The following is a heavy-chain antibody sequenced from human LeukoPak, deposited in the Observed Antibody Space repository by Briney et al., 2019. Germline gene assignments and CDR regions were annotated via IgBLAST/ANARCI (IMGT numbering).Heavy chain of an antibody. D-gene: IGHD3-10*01. Sequence: GGSLRLSCAASGFTFSDYYMSWIRQAPGKGLEWVSYISSSGRTIYYADSVKGRFTISRDNAKNSLYLQMNSLRAEDTAVYYCARGINYYGSGSPSHYFDYWGQGTLVTVSS. CDR2: ISSSGRTI. V-gene: IGHV3-11*04. CDR1: GFTFSDYY. CDR3: ARGINYYGSGSPSHYFDY. J-gene: IGHJ4*02.